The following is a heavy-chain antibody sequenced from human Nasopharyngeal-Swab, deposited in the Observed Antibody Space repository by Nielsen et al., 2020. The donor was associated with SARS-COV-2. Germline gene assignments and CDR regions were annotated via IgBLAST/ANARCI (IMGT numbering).Heavy chain of an antibody. V-gene: IGHV5-51*01. J-gene: IGHJ3*02. CDR1: GYSFTSYW. Sequence: GGSLRLSCKGSGYSFTSYWIGWVRQMPGKGLEWMGIIFPGDSDTTYSPSFQGQVTVSVDKSISTAYLQWSSLKASDTAIYYCARGAVGATERRAFDIWGQGTMVSVSS. D-gene: IGHD1-26*01. CDR3: ARGAVGATERRAFDI. CDR2: IFPGDSDT.